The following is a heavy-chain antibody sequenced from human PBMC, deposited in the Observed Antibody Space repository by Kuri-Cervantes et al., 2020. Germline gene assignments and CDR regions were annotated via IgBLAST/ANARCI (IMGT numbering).Heavy chain of an antibody. J-gene: IGHJ6*03. V-gene: IGHV3-30-3*01. CDR3: ARRALSSFYYYYMDV. Sequence: GGSLRLSCAASGFTFSSYAMHWVRQAPGKGLEWVAVISYDGSNKYYADSVKGRFTMSRDNSKNMLYLQMNSLRAEDTAVYYCARRALSSFYYYYMDVWGKGTTVTVSS. D-gene: IGHD2-2*01. CDR1: GFTFSSYA. CDR2: ISYDGSNK.